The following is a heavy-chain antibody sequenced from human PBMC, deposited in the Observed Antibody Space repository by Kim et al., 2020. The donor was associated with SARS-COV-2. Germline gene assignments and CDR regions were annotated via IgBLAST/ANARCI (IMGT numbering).Heavy chain of an antibody. CDR1: GYTFTSYA. D-gene: IGHD4-17*01. CDR2: INTNTGNP. V-gene: IGHV7-4-1*02. Sequence: ASVKVSCKASGYTFTSYAMNWVRQAPGQGLEWMGWINTNTGNPTYAQGFTGRFVFSLDTSVSTAYLQISSLKAEDTAVYYCAREEHYGDLYYYYGMDVWGQGTTVTVSS. J-gene: IGHJ6*02. CDR3: AREEHYGDLYYYYGMDV.